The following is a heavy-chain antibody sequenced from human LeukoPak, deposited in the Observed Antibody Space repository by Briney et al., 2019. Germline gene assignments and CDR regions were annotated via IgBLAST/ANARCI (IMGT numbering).Heavy chain of an antibody. CDR2: INSDGSST. Sequence: GGSLRLSCAASGFTFSSYWMHWVRQAPGKGLVWVSHINSDGSSTSYADSVKGRFTISRDNAKNTLYLQMNSLRAEDTAVYYCAGLVVPAANNWFDPWGQGTLVTVSS. CDR1: GFTFSSYW. J-gene: IGHJ5*02. V-gene: IGHV3-74*01. D-gene: IGHD2-2*01. CDR3: AGLVVPAANNWFDP.